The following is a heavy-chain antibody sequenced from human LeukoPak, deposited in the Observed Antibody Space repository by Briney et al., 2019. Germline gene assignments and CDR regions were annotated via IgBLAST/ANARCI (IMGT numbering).Heavy chain of an antibody. Sequence: ASVKVSCKVSGYTLTELSMHWVRQAPGKELEWMGGFDPEDGETIYAQKFQGRDTMTEDTSTDTAYMELSSLRSEGTAVYYCATDTQYQLLSRGFDPWGQGTLVTVSS. D-gene: IGHD2-2*01. CDR1: GYTLTELS. CDR2: FDPEDGET. J-gene: IGHJ5*02. V-gene: IGHV1-24*01. CDR3: ATDTQYQLLSRGFDP.